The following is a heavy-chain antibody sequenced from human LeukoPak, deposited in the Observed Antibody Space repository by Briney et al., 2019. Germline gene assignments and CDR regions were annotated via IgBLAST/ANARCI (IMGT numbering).Heavy chain of an antibody. D-gene: IGHD2-2*01. Sequence: PSETLSLTCTVSGYSISSGYYWGWIRQPPGKGLEWIGSIYHSGSTYYNPSLKSRVTISVDTSKNQFSLKLSSVTAADTAVYYCARLSPPAGPFQHWGQGTLVTVSS. V-gene: IGHV4-38-2*02. CDR1: GYSISSGYY. J-gene: IGHJ1*01. CDR3: ARLSPPAGPFQH. CDR2: IYHSGST.